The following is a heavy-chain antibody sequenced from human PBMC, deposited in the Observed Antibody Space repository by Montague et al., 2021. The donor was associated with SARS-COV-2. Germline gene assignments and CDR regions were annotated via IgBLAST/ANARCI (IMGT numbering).Heavy chain of an antibody. V-gene: IGHV4-4*02. D-gene: IGHD3/OR15-3a*01. CDR3: ARGGLGNRGFDY. Sequence: SETLSLTCVVSDVSLSTSTWWSWVRQSPGKGLVWVGEIYLSGFTQYNPSFRSRVSISLDDSRSQFSLRLTSVTAADTAVYFCARGGLGNRGFDYWGQGTLVTVSS. CDR2: IYLSGFT. J-gene: IGHJ4*02. CDR1: DVSLSTSTW.